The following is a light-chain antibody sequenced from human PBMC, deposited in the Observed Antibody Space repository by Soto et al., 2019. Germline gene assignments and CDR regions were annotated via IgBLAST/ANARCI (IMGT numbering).Light chain of an antibody. CDR3: SSDGGSNNYV. Sequence: VLTHPASLSGSPGQSITISCTGTSSDIGAYDYVSWFQQHPGKAPKLMISEVNNRPSGVSNRFSGSKSGNTAYLTISGLKVEDEADYYCSSDGGSNNYVCGNGTKVTV. J-gene: IGLJ1*01. CDR1: SSDIGAYDY. V-gene: IGLV2-14*01. CDR2: EVN.